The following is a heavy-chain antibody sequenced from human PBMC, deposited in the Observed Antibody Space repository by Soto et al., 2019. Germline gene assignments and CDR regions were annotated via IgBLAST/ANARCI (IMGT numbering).Heavy chain of an antibody. D-gene: IGHD3-16*01. J-gene: IGHJ4*02. CDR2: ISYDGSKK. CDR3: AKDRVESGLGEIDY. CDR1: GFSFSNNG. V-gene: IGHV3-30*18. Sequence: GGSLRLSCAASGFSFSNNGMHWVRQAPGKGLEWVAIISYDGSKKYYADSVKGRFTISRDNSKNTLYLQMNSLRVEDTAVFYCAKDRVESGLGEIDYWGQGTLVTVSS.